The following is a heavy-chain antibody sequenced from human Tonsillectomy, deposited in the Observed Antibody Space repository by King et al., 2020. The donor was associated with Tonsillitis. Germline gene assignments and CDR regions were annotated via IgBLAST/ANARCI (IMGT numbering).Heavy chain of an antibody. V-gene: IGHV3-23*03. J-gene: IGHJ4*02. CDR3: AKDLRIAAAGYYFDY. CDR1: GFTFSSYA. D-gene: IGHD6-13*01. Sequence: VQLVESGGGLVQPGGSLRLSCAASGFTFSSYAMSWVRSAPGKGLEWVSVIYSGGSSTYYADSVKGRFTISRDNSKNTLYLQMNSLRAEDTAVYYCAKDLRIAAAGYYFDYWGQGTLVTVSS. CDR2: IYSGGSST.